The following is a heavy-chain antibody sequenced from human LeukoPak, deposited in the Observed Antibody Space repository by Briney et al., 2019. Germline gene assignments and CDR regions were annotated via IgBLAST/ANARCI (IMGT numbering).Heavy chain of an antibody. D-gene: IGHD3-10*01. CDR3: ARVYYGSGSPWYWFDY. J-gene: IGHJ4*02. CDR2: IYYSGST. CDR1: GGSISSYY. V-gene: IGHV4-59*01. Sequence: KASETLSLTCTVSGGSISSYYWSWIRQPPGKRLEWIGYIYYSGSTNYNPSLKSRVTISVDTSKNQFSLKLSSVTAADTAVYYCARVYYGSGSPWYWFDYWGQGTLVTVSS.